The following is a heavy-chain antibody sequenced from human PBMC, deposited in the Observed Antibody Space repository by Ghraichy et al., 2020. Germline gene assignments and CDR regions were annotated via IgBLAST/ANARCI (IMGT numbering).Heavy chain of an antibody. CDR2: IGLSSGNT. D-gene: IGHD6-19*01. Sequence: GGSLRLSCAASGFTFTTHGVAMTWVRQAPGKGLEWVSGIGLSSGNTFYADSVKGRFTISRDNSKNTLYLQMNSLRAEDTAVYFCAKSRSGWSFPWDYWGQGTLVTVSS. V-gene: IGHV3-23*01. J-gene: IGHJ4*02. CDR1: GFTFTTHGVA. CDR3: AKSRSGWSFPWDY.